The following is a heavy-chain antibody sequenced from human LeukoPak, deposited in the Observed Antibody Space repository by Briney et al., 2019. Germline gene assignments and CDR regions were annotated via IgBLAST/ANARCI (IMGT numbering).Heavy chain of an antibody. J-gene: IGHJ5*02. V-gene: IGHV3-21*01. CDR1: GFTFSSYS. CDR2: ISSSSSYI. CDR3: ARDRVNYSPWWFDP. D-gene: IGHD4-11*01. Sequence: GGSLRLSCAASGFTFSSYSMNWVRQAPGKGLEWVSSISSSSSYIYYADSVKGRFTISRDNAKNSLYLQMYSLRAEDTAVYYCARDRVNYSPWWFDPWGQGTLVTVSS.